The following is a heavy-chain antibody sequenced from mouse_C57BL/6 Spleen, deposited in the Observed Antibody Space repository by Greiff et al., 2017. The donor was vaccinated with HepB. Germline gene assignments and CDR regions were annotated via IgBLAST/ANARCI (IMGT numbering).Heavy chain of an antibody. J-gene: IGHJ3*01. CDR1: GYTFTDYY. Sequence: EVQLQQSGPELVKPGASVKISCKASGYTFTDYYMNWVKQSHGKSLEWIGDINPNNGGTSYNQKFKGKATLTIDKSSSTAYMELRSLTSEDSAVYYCARRAYGSSFAWFAYWGQGTLVTVSA. CDR3: ARRAYGSSFAWFAY. V-gene: IGHV1-26*01. CDR2: INPNNGGT. D-gene: IGHD1-1*01.